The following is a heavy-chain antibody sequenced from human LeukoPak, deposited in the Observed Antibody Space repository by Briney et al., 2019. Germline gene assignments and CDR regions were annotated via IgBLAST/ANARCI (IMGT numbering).Heavy chain of an antibody. CDR2: INHSGST. D-gene: IGHD4-17*01. J-gene: IGHJ4*02. V-gene: IGHV4-34*01. Sequence: PSQTLALTWAGYGGGFSGVYCRWTRQPPGRGLGWIGEINHSGSTNHNTSVKSRVTISVDTSKNQFSLKLSSVTAADTAVYYCARGRGTTVTPYVYWSGGTLVTVSS. CDR1: GGGFSGVY. CDR3: ARGRGTTVTPYVY.